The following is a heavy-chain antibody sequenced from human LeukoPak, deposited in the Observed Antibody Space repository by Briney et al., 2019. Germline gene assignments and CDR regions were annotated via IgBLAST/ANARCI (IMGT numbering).Heavy chain of an antibody. D-gene: IGHD6-13*01. CDR1: GGSISSYY. Sequence: PSETLSLTCTVAGGSISSYYWSWIRQPPGKGLEWMGYIDYSGSTNYNPSLKSRVTISVDTSKNQFSLKVNSVTAADTAVYYCARAPYSSSWHRYFDSWGQGTLVTVSS. J-gene: IGHJ4*02. V-gene: IGHV4-59*01. CDR2: IDYSGST. CDR3: ARAPYSSSWHRYFDS.